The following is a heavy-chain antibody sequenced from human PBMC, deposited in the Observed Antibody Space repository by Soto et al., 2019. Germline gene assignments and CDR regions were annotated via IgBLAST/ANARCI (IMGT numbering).Heavy chain of an antibody. V-gene: IGHV3-48*03. CDR3: ARDQEAGSFFPYYYGMDV. D-gene: IGHD6-13*01. Sequence: PGGSLGLYCATSGFPLCSYELDWVRQAPGTGLEWVSYISSSGSTIYYADSVKGRFTISRDNAKNSLYLQMDSLRAEDTAVYYCARDQEAGSFFPYYYGMDVWGQGTTVTVSS. CDR2: ISSSGSTI. CDR1: GFPLCSYE. J-gene: IGHJ6*02.